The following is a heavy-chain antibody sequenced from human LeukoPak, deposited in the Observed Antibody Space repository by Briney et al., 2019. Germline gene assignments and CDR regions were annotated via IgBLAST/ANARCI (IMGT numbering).Heavy chain of an antibody. D-gene: IGHD3-10*01. J-gene: IGHJ4*02. CDR1: GGSINSYY. CDR2: IYYSGST. V-gene: IGHV4-59*12. Sequence: SETLSLTCTVSGGSINSYYWSWIRQPPGKGLEWIGSIYYSGSTYYNPSLKSRVTISVDTSKNQFSLKLSSVTAADTAVYYCARTYYYGSGSPPDYWGQGTLVTVSS. CDR3: ARTYYYGSGSPPDY.